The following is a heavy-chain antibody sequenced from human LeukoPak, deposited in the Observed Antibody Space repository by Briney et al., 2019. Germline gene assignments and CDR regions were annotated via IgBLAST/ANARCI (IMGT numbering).Heavy chain of an antibody. CDR3: AKGYDSSGYYSDFDY. D-gene: IGHD3-22*01. CDR2: ISYDGSNK. Sequence: GGSLRLSCAASGFTFSSYGMHWVRQAPGKGLEWVAVISYDGSNKYYADSVKGRFTISRDNSKNTLYLQMNSLRAEDTAVYYCAKGYDSSGYYSDFDYWGQGTLVTVSS. CDR1: GFTFSSYG. V-gene: IGHV3-30*18. J-gene: IGHJ4*02.